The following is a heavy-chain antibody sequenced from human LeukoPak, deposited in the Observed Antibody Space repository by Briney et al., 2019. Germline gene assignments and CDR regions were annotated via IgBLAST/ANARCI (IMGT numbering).Heavy chain of an antibody. V-gene: IGHV1-18*01. Sequence: ASVKVSCKASGYTFTSYGISWVRQAPGQGREWMGWISAYNGNTNYAQKLQGRVTMTTDTSTSTAYMELRSLRSDDTAVYYCARSLVVVTAINAFGIWGQGTMVTVSS. CDR1: GYTFTSYG. J-gene: IGHJ3*02. CDR2: ISAYNGNT. CDR3: ARSLVVVTAINAFGI. D-gene: IGHD2-21*02.